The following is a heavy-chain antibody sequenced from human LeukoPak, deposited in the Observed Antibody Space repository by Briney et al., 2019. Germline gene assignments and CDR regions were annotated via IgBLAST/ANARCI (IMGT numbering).Heavy chain of an antibody. CDR1: GYTFTSYY. CDR2: INPSGGST. Sequence: ASVKVSCKASGYTFTSYYMHWVRQAPGQGLEWMGIINPSGGSTSYAQKFQGRVTITRVTSASTAYMELSSLRSEDTAVYHCATITSDYTPSDAFDIWGQGTMVTVSS. CDR3: ATITSDYTPSDAFDI. J-gene: IGHJ3*02. D-gene: IGHD2-2*02. V-gene: IGHV1-46*01.